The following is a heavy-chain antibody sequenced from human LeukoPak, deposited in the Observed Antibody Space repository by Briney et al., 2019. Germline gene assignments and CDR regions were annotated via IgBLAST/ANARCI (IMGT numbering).Heavy chain of an antibody. V-gene: IGHV4-34*01. CDR2: INHSGST. J-gene: IGHJ4*02. Sequence: SETLSLTCAVYGGXFSGYYCSWIRQPPGKGLEGIGEINHSGSTNYNPSLKSRVTISVDTSKNQFSLKLSSVTAADTAVYYCASEPHIRGVLGLWGQGTLVTVSS. CDR1: GGXFSGYY. CDR3: ASEPHIRGVLGL. D-gene: IGHD3-16*01.